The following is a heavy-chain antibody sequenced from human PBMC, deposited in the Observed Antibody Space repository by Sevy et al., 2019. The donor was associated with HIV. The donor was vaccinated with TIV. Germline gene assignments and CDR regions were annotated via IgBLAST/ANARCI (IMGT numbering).Heavy chain of an antibody. J-gene: IGHJ4*02. Sequence: GGSLRLSCAASGFTFSSYAMHWVRQAPGKGLEWVAVISYDGSNKYYADSVKGRFTISRDNSKNTLYLQMNSLRAEDTAVYYCARDRANYYDSTRYFDYWGQGTLVTVSS. V-gene: IGHV3-30-3*01. CDR2: ISYDGSNK. CDR1: GFTFSSYA. CDR3: ARDRANYYDSTRYFDY. D-gene: IGHD3-22*01.